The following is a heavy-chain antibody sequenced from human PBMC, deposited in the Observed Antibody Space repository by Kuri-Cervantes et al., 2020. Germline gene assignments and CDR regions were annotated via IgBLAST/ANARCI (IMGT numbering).Heavy chain of an antibody. CDR3: ARDHYGGAGFDP. Sequence: GESLKISCAASGFTFSSYSMNWVRQAPGKGLEWVSSISSSSSYIYYADSVKGRFTISRDNAKNSLYLQMNSLRAEDTALYCCARDHYGGAGFDPWGQGTLVTGAS. J-gene: IGHJ5*02. CDR1: GFTFSSYS. D-gene: IGHD3-16*01. CDR2: ISSSSSYI. V-gene: IGHV3-21*01.